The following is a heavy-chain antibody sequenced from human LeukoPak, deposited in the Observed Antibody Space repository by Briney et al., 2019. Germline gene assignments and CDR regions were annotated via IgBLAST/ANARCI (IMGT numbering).Heavy chain of an antibody. D-gene: IGHD2-21*02. CDR2: ISYDGSNK. Sequence: GGSLRLSCAASGFTFSSYAMHWVRQAPGKGLEWVAVISYDGSNKYYADSVKGRFTISRDNSKNTLYLQMNSLRAEDTAVYYCARESDCGGDCYTGLDYWGQGTLVTVSS. V-gene: IGHV3-30-3*01. J-gene: IGHJ4*02. CDR1: GFTFSSYA. CDR3: ARESDCGGDCYTGLDY.